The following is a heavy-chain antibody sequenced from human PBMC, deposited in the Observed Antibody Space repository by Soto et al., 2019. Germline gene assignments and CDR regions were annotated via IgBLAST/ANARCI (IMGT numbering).Heavy chain of an antibody. CDR2: ISAYNGNT. J-gene: IGHJ4*02. V-gene: IGHV1-18*01. CDR1: GYTNTSCG. CDR3: ARDRGGATPRGGDY. D-gene: IGHD1-26*01. Sequence: GASVKVSCEDSGYTNTSCGMRWVRQANGQGLEWMGWISAYNGNTNYAQKLQGRVTMTTDTSTSTAYMEVRSLRSDDTAVYYCARDRGGATPRGGDYWGQGTLVTVSS.